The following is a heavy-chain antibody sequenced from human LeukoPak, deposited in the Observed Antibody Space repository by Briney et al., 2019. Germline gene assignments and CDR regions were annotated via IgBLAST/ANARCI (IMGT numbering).Heavy chain of an antibody. V-gene: IGHV3-15*01. Sequence: GGSLRLSCAVSEFPFSKAWMSWVRLAPGKGLEWVGRIKSKTDGGTTDYAAPVKGRFTISRDDSKNTLYLQMNSLKTEDTAVYYCTRDAGPALLLRYFDRAYFQHWGQGTLVTVSS. CDR2: IKSKTDGGTT. CDR3: TRDAGPALLLRYFDRAYFQH. CDR1: EFPFSKAW. D-gene: IGHD3-9*01. J-gene: IGHJ1*01.